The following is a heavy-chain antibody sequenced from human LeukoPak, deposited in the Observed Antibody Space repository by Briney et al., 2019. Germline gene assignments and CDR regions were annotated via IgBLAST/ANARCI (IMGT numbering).Heavy chain of an antibody. CDR2: ISGSGGST. CDR1: GFTFSTYG. V-gene: IGHV3-23*01. D-gene: IGHD3-3*01. Sequence: GGTLRLSCAASGFTFSTYGMSWVRQAPGKGLVWVSAISGSGGSTYYADSVKGRFTISRDNSKNTLYLQMNSLRAEDTAVYYCAKSAYYDFWSGYYSYWGQGTLVTVSS. J-gene: IGHJ4*02. CDR3: AKSAYYDFWSGYYSY.